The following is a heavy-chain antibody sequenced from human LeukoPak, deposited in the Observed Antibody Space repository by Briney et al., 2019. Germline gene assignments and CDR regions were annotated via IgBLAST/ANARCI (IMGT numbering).Heavy chain of an antibody. D-gene: IGHD7-27*01. Sequence: GGSLRLSCAASGFGFSNYWMSWVRQAPGKGLEWVAYIKVDGSDKYYVDSVEGRFTISRDNAKNSLYLQMNRLRAEDTAVYFCTTIGGLGTDDYWGQGTLVTVSS. CDR1: GFGFSNYW. CDR2: IKVDGSDK. V-gene: IGHV3-7*01. J-gene: IGHJ4*02. CDR3: TTIGGLGTDDY.